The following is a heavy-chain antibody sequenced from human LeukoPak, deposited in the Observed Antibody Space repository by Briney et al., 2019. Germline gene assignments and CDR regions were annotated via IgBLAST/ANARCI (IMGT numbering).Heavy chain of an antibody. V-gene: IGHV3-74*01. Sequence: PGGSLRLSCAASGFTFNQYWMHWVRQGSGKGLAWVSRISLDGSERDYADSVKGRFTVSRDNAKNTVYLQMKRLRVDDTAVYYCARGVYGNFDSWGQGIMVTVSS. CDR1: GFTFNQYW. D-gene: IGHD3-10*01. J-gene: IGHJ4*02. CDR3: ARGVYGNFDS. CDR2: ISLDGSER.